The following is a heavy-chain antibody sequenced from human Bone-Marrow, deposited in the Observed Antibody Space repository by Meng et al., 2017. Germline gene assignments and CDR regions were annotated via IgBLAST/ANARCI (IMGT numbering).Heavy chain of an antibody. CDR3: ARVDWSGGNPIDS. CDR1: GGSIISINW. CDR2: IFHTGNT. V-gene: IGHV4-4*02. Sequence: QVHLQESGPGLCKPSGALSLTGAVSGGSIISINWWTWVRQPPGKGLEWIGEIFHTGNTNFHPSLKSRVTISVDKSKNQFSLKLNSVTAADTAVYYCARVDWSGGNPIDSWGQGTLVTVSS. D-gene: IGHD3-10*01. J-gene: IGHJ4*02.